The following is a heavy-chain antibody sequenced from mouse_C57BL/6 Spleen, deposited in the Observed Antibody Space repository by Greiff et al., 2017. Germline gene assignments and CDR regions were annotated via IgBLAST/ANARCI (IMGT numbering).Heavy chain of an antibody. J-gene: IGHJ3*01. CDR1: GYSITSGYY. Sequence: VQLQQSGPGLVKPSQSLSLTCSVTGYSITSGYYWNWIRQFPGNKLEWMGYISYDGSNNYNPSLKNRISITRATSKNQFFLKLNSVTTEDTATXYCSRTYDYPAWFAYGGQGTLVTVSA. CDR2: ISYDGSN. CDR3: SRTYDYPAWFAY. V-gene: IGHV3-6*01. D-gene: IGHD2-4*01.